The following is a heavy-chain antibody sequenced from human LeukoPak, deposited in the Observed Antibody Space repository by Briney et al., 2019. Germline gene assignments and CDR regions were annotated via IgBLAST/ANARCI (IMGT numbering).Heavy chain of an antibody. D-gene: IGHD2-8*01. J-gene: IGHJ3*02. V-gene: IGHV4-30-2*01. CDR2: IYHSGST. CDR3: ARRFQYCTNGVCQSGAFDI. Sequence: SQTLSLTCTVSGGSISSGGYYWSWIRQPPGKGLEWIGYIYHSGSTYYNPSLKSRVTISVDRSKNQFSLKLSSVTAADTAVYYCARRFQYCTNGVCQSGAFDIWGQGTMVTVSS. CDR1: GGSISSGGYY.